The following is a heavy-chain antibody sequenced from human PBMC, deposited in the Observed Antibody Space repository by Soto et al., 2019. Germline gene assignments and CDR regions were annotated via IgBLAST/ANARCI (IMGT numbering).Heavy chain of an antibody. Sequence: GGSLRLSCAASGFIFSSYWMNWVRQAPGKGLEWVASINQDGRERYYVDSVKGRFTISRDNAKNSLSLQVNSLRAEDTAVYYCARDGEAPGLYLDYWGQGTLVTVSS. CDR3: ARDGEAPGLYLDY. V-gene: IGHV3-7*01. D-gene: IGHD7-27*01. CDR1: GFIFSSYW. CDR2: INQDGRER. J-gene: IGHJ4*02.